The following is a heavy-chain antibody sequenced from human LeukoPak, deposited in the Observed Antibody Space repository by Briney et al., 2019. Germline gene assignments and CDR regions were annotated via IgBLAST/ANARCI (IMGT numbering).Heavy chain of an antibody. CDR1: GYSISSGYY. CDR2: IYHSGST. CDR3: ARIMYNWFDP. V-gene: IGHV4-38-2*01. D-gene: IGHD2-8*01. Sequence: SETLSLTCAVSGYSISSGYYWGWIRQPPGKGLEWIGSIYHSGSTYYNPSLKSRVTISVDTSKNQFSLKLSSVTAADTAVYYCARIMYNWFDPWGQGTLVTVSP. J-gene: IGHJ5*02.